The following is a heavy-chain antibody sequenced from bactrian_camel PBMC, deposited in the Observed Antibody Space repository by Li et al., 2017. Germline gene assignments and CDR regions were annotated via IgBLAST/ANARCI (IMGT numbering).Heavy chain of an antibody. CDR3: GTRYPGSWYRTY. CDR1: GYPSTAYC. D-gene: IGHD6*01. J-gene: IGHJ4*01. Sequence: DVQLVESGGGSVQAGGSLRLSCAASGYPSTAYCMAWFRQATGKGREGVARIYSDGGKTYTLDSLKGRFTISRNDLNDTTYLQMNNVKSEDTALYYCGTRYPGSWYRTYWGQGTQVTVS. V-gene: IGHV3S31*01. CDR2: IYSDGGKT.